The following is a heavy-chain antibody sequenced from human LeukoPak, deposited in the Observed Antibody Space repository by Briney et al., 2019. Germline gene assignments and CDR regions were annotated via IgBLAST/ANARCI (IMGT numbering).Heavy chain of an antibody. V-gene: IGHV3-66*01. CDR1: GFTVSSNY. J-gene: IGHJ5*02. CDR2: IYSGGGT. CDR3: ARDLVRGPLNWFDP. Sequence: GGSLRLSCAASGFTVSSNYMSWVRQAPGKGLEWVSVIYSGGGTYYADSVKGRSTISRDNSKNTLYLQMNSLRAEDTAVYYCARDLVRGPLNWFDPWGQGTLVTVSS. D-gene: IGHD4-17*01.